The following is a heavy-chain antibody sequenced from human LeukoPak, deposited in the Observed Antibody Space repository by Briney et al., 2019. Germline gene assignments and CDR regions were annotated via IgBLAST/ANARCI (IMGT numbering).Heavy chain of an antibody. CDR3: ARLEGVATIDP. J-gene: IGHJ5*02. V-gene: IGHV4-61*02. CDR2: VYTSGST. D-gene: IGHD5-12*01. CDR1: GGPISSGGYY. Sequence: SQTLSLTCTVSGGPISSGGYYWSWIRQPAGKGLEWIGRVYTSGSTNYNPSLTSRVTISVDKSKNQFSLKLSSVTAADTAVYYCARLEGVATIDPWGQGTLVTVSS.